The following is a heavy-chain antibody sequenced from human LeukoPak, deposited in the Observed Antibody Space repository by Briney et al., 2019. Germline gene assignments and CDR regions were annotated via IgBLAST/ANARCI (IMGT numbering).Heavy chain of an antibody. D-gene: IGHD3-10*01. J-gene: IGHJ5*02. CDR1: GYTLNSYD. CDR2: MNPNTGNT. Sequence: GASVKVSCKASGYTLNSYDINWVRQATGQGLEWMGWMNPNTGNTGYGERFQGRVTMTRDNSISTAYMELNSLTSEDTAVYYCARGGAGTYYKRDGWFDPWGLGTVVTVSS. V-gene: IGHV1-8*01. CDR3: ARGGAGTYYKRDGWFDP.